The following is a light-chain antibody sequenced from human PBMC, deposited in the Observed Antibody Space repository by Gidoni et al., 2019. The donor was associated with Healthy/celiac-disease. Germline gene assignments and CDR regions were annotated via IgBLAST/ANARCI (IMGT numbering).Light chain of an antibody. CDR3: QQYNSYPIT. J-gene: IGKJ5*01. V-gene: IGKV1-5*03. Sequence: TQITQSPSTLSAYVGDRVTITCRASQSISSWLAWYQQKPGKAPRLLIYKASSLESGVPSRFSGSGSGTEFTLTISSLQPDDFATYYCQQYNSYPITFGQGTRLEIK. CDR1: QSISSW. CDR2: KAS.